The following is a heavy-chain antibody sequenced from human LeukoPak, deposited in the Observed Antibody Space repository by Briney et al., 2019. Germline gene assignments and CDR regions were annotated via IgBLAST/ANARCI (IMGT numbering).Heavy chain of an antibody. V-gene: IGHV4-59*08. Sequence: SETLSLTCAVYGGSFSGYYWSWIRQPPGKGLEWIGYIYYSGSTNYNPSLKSRVTISVDTSKNQFSLKLSSVTAADTAVYYCARQHSSGYYYFDYWGQGTLVTVSS. CDR3: ARQHSSGYYYFDY. CDR2: IYYSGST. CDR1: GGSFSGYY. J-gene: IGHJ4*02. D-gene: IGHD3-22*01.